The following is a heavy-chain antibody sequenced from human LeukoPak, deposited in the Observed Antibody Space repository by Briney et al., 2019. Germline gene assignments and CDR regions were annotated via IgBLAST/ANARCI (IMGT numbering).Heavy chain of an antibody. D-gene: IGHD3-3*01. J-gene: IGHJ4*02. CDR1: GFTFSSYS. CDR2: ISSSSSYI. Sequence: PGGSLRLSCAASGFTFSSYSMNWVRQAPGKGLEWVSSISSSSSYIYYADSVKGRFTISRDNAKNSLYLQMNSLRAEDTAVYYCAREWDYDFWSGYLKLTSYFDYWGQGTLVTVSS. V-gene: IGHV3-21*01. CDR3: AREWDYDFWSGYLKLTSYFDY.